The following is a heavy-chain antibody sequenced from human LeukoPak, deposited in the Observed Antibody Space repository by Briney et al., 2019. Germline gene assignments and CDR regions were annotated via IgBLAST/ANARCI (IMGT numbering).Heavy chain of an antibody. Sequence: GGSLRLSCAASGFTFSAYAMSWVRQAPGKGLEWVSAISEDGGARLYEASVKGRFTISRDNSENTVSLQVNSLRAGDTAVYFCAKESLPHRGYYFDSWGRGTLITVSS. CDR1: GFTFSAYA. CDR2: ISEDGGAR. V-gene: IGHV3-23*02. J-gene: IGHJ4*02. D-gene: IGHD3-22*01. CDR3: AKESLPHRGYYFDS.